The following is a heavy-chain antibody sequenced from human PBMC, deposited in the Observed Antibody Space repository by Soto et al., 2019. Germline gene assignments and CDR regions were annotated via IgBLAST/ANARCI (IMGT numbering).Heavy chain of an antibody. D-gene: IGHD3-10*01. V-gene: IGHV3-33*01. CDR3: ARDGAGAFDY. CDR2: IWYDGSNK. J-gene: IGHJ4*02. CDR1: GFTFSSYG. Sequence: QVQLVESGGGVVQPGRSLRLSCAASGFTFSSYGMHWVRQAPGKGLEWVAVIWYDGSNKYYADSVKGRFTISRDNSKNTLYLQMNSLRAEDTAVYSCARDGAGAFDYWGQGTLVTVSS.